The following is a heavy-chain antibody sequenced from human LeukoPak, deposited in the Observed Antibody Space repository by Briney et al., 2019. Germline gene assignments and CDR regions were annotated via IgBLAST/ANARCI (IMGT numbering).Heavy chain of an antibody. CDR1: GYTFTSYD. V-gene: IGHV1-8*01. Sequence: ASVKVSCNASGYTFTSYDINCLRQETAQKVQWLIWMNPNSGNTGYAQKFQGRVTMTRNTSISTAYMELSSLRSEDTAVYYCARDYYDSSGYSYYWGQGTLVTVSS. CDR3: ARDYYDSSGYSYY. J-gene: IGHJ4*02. CDR2: MNPNSGNT. D-gene: IGHD3-22*01.